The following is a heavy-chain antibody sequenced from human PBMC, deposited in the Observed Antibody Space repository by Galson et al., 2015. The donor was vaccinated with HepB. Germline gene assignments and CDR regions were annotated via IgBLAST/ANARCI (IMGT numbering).Heavy chain of an antibody. J-gene: IGHJ4*02. Sequence: SVKVSCKASGFTFTSSAVQWVRQARGQRLEWIGWIVVGSGNTNYAQKFQERVTITRDMSTSTAYMELSSLRSEDTAVYYCAANNDSSGYYYESSDYWGQGTLVTVSS. CDR3: AANNDSSGYYYESSDY. D-gene: IGHD3-22*01. CDR1: GFTFTSSA. CDR2: IVVGSGNT. V-gene: IGHV1-58*01.